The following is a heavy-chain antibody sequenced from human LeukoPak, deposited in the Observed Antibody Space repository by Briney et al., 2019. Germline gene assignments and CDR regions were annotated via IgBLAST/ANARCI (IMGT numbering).Heavy chain of an antibody. CDR1: GGSITSSSYY. CDR2: IYYSGST. J-gene: IGHJ3*02. CDR3: ARLNWGSLFGAFDI. D-gene: IGHD7-27*01. V-gene: IGHV4-39*01. Sequence: SETLSLTCTVSGGSITSSSYYWAWIRQPPGKGLEWIGSIYYSGSTYYNPSLKSRVTISVDTSKNQFSLKLSSVTAADTAVYYCARLNWGSLFGAFDIWGQGTMVTVSS.